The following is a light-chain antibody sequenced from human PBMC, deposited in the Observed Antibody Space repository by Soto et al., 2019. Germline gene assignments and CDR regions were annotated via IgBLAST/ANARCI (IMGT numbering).Light chain of an antibody. J-gene: IGKJ2*01. V-gene: IGKV1-27*01. CDR1: QGISNY. Sequence: DIQMTQSPSSLSASVGDRVTITCRASQGISNYLAWYQQRPGQVPKLLIYGAFTLQSGVPSRFSGSVSGTDFTLTISSLQPEDVATYYCQKYNSAPYAFGQGTKLEIK. CDR3: QKYNSAPYA. CDR2: GAF.